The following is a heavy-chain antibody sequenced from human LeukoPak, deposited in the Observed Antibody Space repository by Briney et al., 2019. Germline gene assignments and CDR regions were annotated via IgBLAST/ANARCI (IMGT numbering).Heavy chain of an antibody. V-gene: IGHV4-59*01. CDR3: ARGPYYFYYGMDV. Sequence: SETPSLTCTVSGGSISSNYWTWIRQPPGKGLEWIGYIYYSGSTKYSPSLKSRVTISIDTSKNQFSLKLSSVTAADTAIYYCARGPYYFYYGMDVWGQGATVTVSS. CDR1: GGSISSNY. J-gene: IGHJ6*02. CDR2: IYYSGST.